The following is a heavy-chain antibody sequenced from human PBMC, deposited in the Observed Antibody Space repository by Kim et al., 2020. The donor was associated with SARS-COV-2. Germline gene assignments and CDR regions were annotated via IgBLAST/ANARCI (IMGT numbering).Heavy chain of an antibody. D-gene: IGHD6-13*01. CDR1: GFTFRDYY. V-gene: IGHV3-11*05. J-gene: IGHJ6*02. CDR3: ERERAAAGIDDYYYYGMDV. CDR2: ISGRSTYT. Sequence: GGSLRLSCAASGFTFRDYYFSWIRQAPGKGLEWVSYISGRSTYTNYADSVRGRFTISRDNAKNSLYLQMNSLTAEDTAVYYCERERAAAGIDDYYYYGMDVWGQGTTVTVSS.